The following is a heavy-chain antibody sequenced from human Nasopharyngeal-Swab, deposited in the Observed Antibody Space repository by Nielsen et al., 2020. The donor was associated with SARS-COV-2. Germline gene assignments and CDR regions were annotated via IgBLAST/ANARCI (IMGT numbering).Heavy chain of an antibody. J-gene: IGHJ4*02. CDR2: ISSSGSTI. V-gene: IGHV3-11*01. D-gene: IGHD3-3*01. CDR3: AREGTIFGDEEHYFDY. Sequence: WIRQPPGKGLEWVSYISSSGSTIYYADSVKGRFTISRDNAKNSLYLQMNSLRAEDTAVYYCAREGTIFGDEEHYFDYWGQGTLVTVSS.